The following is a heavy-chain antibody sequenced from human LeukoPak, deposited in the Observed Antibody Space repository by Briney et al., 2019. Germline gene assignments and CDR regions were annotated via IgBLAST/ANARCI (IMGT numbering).Heavy chain of an antibody. CDR1: GYTFTGYY. Sequence: SVKVSCKASGYTFTGYYLHWVRQAPGQGLEWMGGIIPIFGTANYAQKFQGRVTITTDESTSTAYMELSSLRSEDTAVYYCAMSVYPDFDWLSRFDYWGQGTLVTVSS. CDR2: IIPIFGTA. CDR3: AMSVYPDFDWLSRFDY. J-gene: IGHJ4*02. D-gene: IGHD3-9*01. V-gene: IGHV1-69*05.